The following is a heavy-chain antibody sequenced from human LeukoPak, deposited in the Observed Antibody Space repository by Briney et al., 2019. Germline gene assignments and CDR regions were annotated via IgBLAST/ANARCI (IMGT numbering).Heavy chain of an antibody. V-gene: IGHV3-23*01. CDR2: ISGGGGST. CDR1: GFTFSSYA. D-gene: IGHD3-22*01. CDR3: AKWGYYYDRSGYSDTVDY. J-gene: IGHJ4*02. Sequence: PGGSLRLSCAASGFTFSSYAMSWVRQAPGKGLEWVSAISGGGGSTYYADSVKGRFTISRDNSKNTLYLQMNSLRAEDRAVYYCAKWGYYYDRSGYSDTVDYWGQGTLVTVSS.